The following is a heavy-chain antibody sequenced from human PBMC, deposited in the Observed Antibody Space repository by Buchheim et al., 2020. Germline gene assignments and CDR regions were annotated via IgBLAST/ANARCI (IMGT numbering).Heavy chain of an antibody. Sequence: QLQLHESGPGLVKPSETLSLTCTVSGGSISSSSYYWGWIRQPPGKGLEWIGSIYYSGSTYYNPSLKSRVTISVDTSKNQFSLKLSSVTAADTAVYYCASHHSSGSDWFDPWGQGTL. J-gene: IGHJ5*02. D-gene: IGHD6-19*01. CDR2: IYYSGST. V-gene: IGHV4-39*01. CDR3: ASHHSSGSDWFDP. CDR1: GGSISSSSYY.